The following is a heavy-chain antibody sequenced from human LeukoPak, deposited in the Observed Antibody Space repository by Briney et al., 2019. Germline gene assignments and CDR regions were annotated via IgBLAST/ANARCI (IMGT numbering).Heavy chain of an antibody. D-gene: IGHD3-10*01. CDR3: ARIWFGELFGDY. V-gene: IGHV1-2*02. CDR2: INPYSVGT. CDR1: GYTFTGYY. Sequence: ASVKVSFKGSGYTFTGYYIHLVRQAPGQGLEWMGWINPYSVGTNNAHKLQGRGTMTSYTSISTDYMELSRLRSDDPAVYYCARIWFGELFGDYWGQGTLVTVSS. J-gene: IGHJ4*02.